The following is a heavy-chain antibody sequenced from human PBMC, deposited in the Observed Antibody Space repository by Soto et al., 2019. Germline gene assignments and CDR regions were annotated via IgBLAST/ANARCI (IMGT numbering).Heavy chain of an antibody. Sequence: SETLSLTCTVSGGSISSYYWSWIRQPPGKGLEWIGYIYYSGSTNYNPSLKSRVTISVDTSKNQFSLKLSSVTAADTAVYYCARHDYYYYGMDVWGQGTTVTVSS. CDR3: ARHDYYYYGMDV. V-gene: IGHV4-59*01. CDR1: GGSISSYY. J-gene: IGHJ6*02. CDR2: IYYSGST.